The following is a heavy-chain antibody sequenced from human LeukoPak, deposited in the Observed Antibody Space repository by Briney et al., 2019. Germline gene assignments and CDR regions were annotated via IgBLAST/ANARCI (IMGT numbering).Heavy chain of an antibody. V-gene: IGHV1-2*02. Sequence: ASVKVSCKASGYTFTGYYMHWARQAPGQGLEWMGWINPNSGGTNYAQKFQGRVTMTRDTSISTAYMELSRLRSDDTAVYYCATLPSYYDSSGYPLFDYWGQGTLVTVSS. D-gene: IGHD3-22*01. CDR1: GYTFTGYY. J-gene: IGHJ4*02. CDR3: ATLPSYYDSSGYPLFDY. CDR2: INPNSGGT.